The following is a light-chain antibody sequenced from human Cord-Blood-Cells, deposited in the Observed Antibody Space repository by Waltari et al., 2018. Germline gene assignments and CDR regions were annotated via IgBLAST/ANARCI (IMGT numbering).Light chain of an antibody. CDR1: SSNIGSNY. J-gene: IGLJ3*02. CDR3: AAWDDSLSGRV. CDR2: RKN. V-gene: IGLV1-47*01. Sequence: QSVLTQPPSASGTPGQRVTISCSGSSSNIGSNYVYWYQQLPGTAPKLLNYRKNQRPSGVPDRFSGSKSGTSASLAISGLRSEDEADYYCAAWDDSLSGRVFGGGTKLTVL.